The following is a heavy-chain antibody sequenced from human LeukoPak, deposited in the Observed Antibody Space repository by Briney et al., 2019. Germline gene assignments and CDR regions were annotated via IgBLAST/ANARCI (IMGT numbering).Heavy chain of an antibody. J-gene: IGHJ4*02. Sequence: QPGGSLRLSCAGSGFTFSTYWMHWVRQVPGKGRVWVSRINTDGNSINYADSVKGRFTISRDNAKNTVYLQMTSLSPDDTAVYYCVADSGSRSGGDYWGQGTLVTVSS. CDR2: INTDGNSI. V-gene: IGHV3-74*01. D-gene: IGHD1-26*01. CDR1: GFTFSTYW. CDR3: VADSGSRSGGDY.